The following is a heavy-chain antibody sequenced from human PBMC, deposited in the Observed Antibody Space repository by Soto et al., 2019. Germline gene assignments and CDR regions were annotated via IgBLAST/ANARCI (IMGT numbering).Heavy chain of an antibody. D-gene: IGHD6-19*01. CDR3: AKRPPYNVGWYYFDY. CDR1: GFTFSSCA. V-gene: IGHV3-23*01. Sequence: GSLRLSCAVSGFTFSSCAMSWVRQAPGKGLEWVSAISASGGSTYYADSVKGRFTVSRDNSRNTVYLQMNSLRADDTAVYYCAKRPPYNVGWYYFDYWGQGTLVTVSS. J-gene: IGHJ4*02. CDR2: ISASGGST.